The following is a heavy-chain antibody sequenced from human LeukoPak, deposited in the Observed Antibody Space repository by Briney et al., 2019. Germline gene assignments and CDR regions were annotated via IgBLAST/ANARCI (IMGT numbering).Heavy chain of an antibody. CDR3: ARRTIGRCTNGVCPSYYYYGMDV. Sequence: ASVTVSCKASGYTFTVYYMHWVRQAPGQGLEWMGRINPNSGGTNYAQKFQGRVTMTRDTSISTAYMELSRLRSDDTAVYYCARRTIGRCTNGVCPSYYYYGMDVWGQGTTVTVSS. D-gene: IGHD2-8*01. CDR2: INPNSGGT. V-gene: IGHV1-2*06. CDR1: GYTFTVYY. J-gene: IGHJ6*02.